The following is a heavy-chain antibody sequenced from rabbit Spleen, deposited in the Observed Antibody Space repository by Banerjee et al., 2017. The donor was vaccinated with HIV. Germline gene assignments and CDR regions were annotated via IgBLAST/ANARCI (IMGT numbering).Heavy chain of an antibody. J-gene: IGHJ2*01. V-gene: IGHV1S45*01. CDR2: INTATGKA. D-gene: IGHD6-1*01. Sequence: QEQLEESGGGLVKPEGSLTLTCKASGFSFSDRDVMCWVRQAPGKGLEWIACINTATGKAVYASWAKGRFTISKTSSTTVTLQMTSLTATDTATYFCARGVTTDGYAQWAFDPWGPGTLVTVS. CDR1: GFSFSDRDV. CDR3: ARGVTTDGYAQWAFDP.